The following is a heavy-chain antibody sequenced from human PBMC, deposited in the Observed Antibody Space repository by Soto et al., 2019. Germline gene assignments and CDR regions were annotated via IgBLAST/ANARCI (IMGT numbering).Heavy chain of an antibody. J-gene: IGHJ1*01. CDR3: ARDRSSDSSALEYFQY. V-gene: IGHV1-46*01. CDR2: INPGGGSR. CDR1: GYTFSSYY. D-gene: IGHD3-22*01. Sequence: ASVKVSCKTSGYTFSSYYIHWVRQAPGQGLEWMGIINPGGGSRTYAQKFQGRVTLTRDTSASTVYMELSSLRSEDTAVYYCARDRSSDSSALEYFQYWGQGTLVTVSS.